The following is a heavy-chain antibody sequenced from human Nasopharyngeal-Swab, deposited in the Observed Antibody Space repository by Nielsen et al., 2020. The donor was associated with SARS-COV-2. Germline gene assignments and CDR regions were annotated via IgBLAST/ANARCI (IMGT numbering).Heavy chain of an antibody. CDR1: GFTFSDYY. CDR2: ISGSGGST. CDR3: AKGLGQQLVNWFDP. J-gene: IGHJ5*02. V-gene: IGHV3-23*01. Sequence: GESLKISCAASGFTFSDYYMSWVRQAPGKGLEWVSAISGSGGSTYYADSVKGRFTISRDNSKNTLYLQMNGLRAEDTAVYYCAKGLGQQLVNWFDPWGQGTLVTVSS. D-gene: IGHD6-13*01.